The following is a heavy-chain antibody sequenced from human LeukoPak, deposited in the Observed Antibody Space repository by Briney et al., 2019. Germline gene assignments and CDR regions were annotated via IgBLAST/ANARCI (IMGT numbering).Heavy chain of an antibody. Sequence: SVRVSCKASGYTFTSYGINWVRQAPGQGLERMGGIIPIFGTANYAQKFQGRVTITADESTSTAYMELSSLRSEDTAVYYCARNSGYARDYYYYYGMDVWGQGTTVTVSS. CDR1: GYTFTSYG. V-gene: IGHV1-69*13. J-gene: IGHJ6*02. CDR3: ARNSGYARDYYYYYGMDV. D-gene: IGHD5-12*01. CDR2: IIPIFGTA.